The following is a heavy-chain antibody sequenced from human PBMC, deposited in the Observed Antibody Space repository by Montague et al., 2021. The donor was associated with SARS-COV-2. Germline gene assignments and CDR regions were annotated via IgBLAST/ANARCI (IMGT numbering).Heavy chain of an antibody. Sequence: SETLSLTCAVHGGSFSTYSWNWIRQPPGKGLEWIGEIHHGGSTNYNPSLKSRVTISADTSTNQFSLKLTSVAAADTAVYYCAGLGDGVVPSPILGVGPYYSYCYMDVWGKGTTVTVSS. V-gene: IGHV4-34*01. J-gene: IGHJ6*03. D-gene: IGHD3-10*01. CDR2: IHHGGST. CDR1: GGSFSTYS. CDR3: AGLGDGVVPSPILGVGPYYSYCYMDV.